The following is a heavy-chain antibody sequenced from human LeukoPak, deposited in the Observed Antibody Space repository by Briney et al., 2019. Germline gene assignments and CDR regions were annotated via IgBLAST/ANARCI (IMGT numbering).Heavy chain of an antibody. CDR1: GFTFSSYA. J-gene: IGHJ4*02. Sequence: GGSLRLSCAASGFTFSSYAMSWVRQAPGKGLEWVSAISGSGGSTYYADSVKGRFTISRDNSRNTLYLQMNSLRAEDTAVYYCAKAREYYYDSSGDYWGQGTLVTVSS. D-gene: IGHD3-22*01. CDR2: ISGSGGST. V-gene: IGHV3-23*01. CDR3: AKAREYYYDSSGDY.